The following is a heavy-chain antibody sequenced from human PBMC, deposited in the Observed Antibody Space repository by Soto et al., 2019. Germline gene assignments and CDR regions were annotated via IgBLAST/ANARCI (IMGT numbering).Heavy chain of an antibody. V-gene: IGHV4-39*01. CDR2: IYYSGST. CDR3: AFADPYYYYGMDV. CDR1: GGSISSSSYD. J-gene: IGHJ6*02. Sequence: SETLSLTCTVSGGSISSSSYDWGWIRQPPGKGLEWIGSIYYSGSTYYNPSLKSRVTISVDTSKNQFSLKLSSVTAADTAVYYCAFADPYYYYGMDVWGQGTTVTVSS.